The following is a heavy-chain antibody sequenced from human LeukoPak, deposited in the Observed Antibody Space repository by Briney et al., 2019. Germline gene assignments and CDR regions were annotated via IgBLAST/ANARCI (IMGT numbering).Heavy chain of an antibody. Sequence: SETLSLTCTVSGGSISSYYWNWIRQPPGKGLEWIGYIHYSGNTNSSPSLKSPVTISVDTSKNRFSLYLSSVTAADTAVYYCARGGYYDVLTGYYVYLDYWGQGTLITVSS. CDR3: ARGGYYDVLTGYYVYLDY. D-gene: IGHD3-9*01. V-gene: IGHV4-59*01. J-gene: IGHJ4*02. CDR1: GGSISSYY. CDR2: IHYSGNT.